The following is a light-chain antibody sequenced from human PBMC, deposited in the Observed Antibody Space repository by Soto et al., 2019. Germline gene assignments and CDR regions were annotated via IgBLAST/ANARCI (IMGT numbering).Light chain of an antibody. CDR3: SSFSSTSTIV. V-gene: IGLV2-14*01. CDR2: EVS. CDR1: SSDVGGYNY. J-gene: IGLJ7*01. Sequence: QSALTQPASVSGSPGQSITISCIGSSSDVGGYNYVSWYQHHPGRVPKPMIFEVSDRPSGVSSRFSGSMSGNTAYLTISGLQAEDEADYYCSSFSSTSTIVFGGGTQLTVL.